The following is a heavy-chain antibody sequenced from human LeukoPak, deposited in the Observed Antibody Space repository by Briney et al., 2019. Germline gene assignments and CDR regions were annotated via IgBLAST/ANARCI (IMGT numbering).Heavy chain of an antibody. CDR2: IYYTGST. D-gene: IGHD5-12*01. Sequence: SETLSLTCTVSGGSINSAIYYWSWIRQHPGKGLEWIGYIYYTGSTYYNPSLKSRVTISVDTSKNQFSLELSSVTAADTAVYYCARGPGYSGYDNLDYWGQGTLVTVSS. CDR3: ARGPGYSGYDNLDY. CDR1: GGSINSAIYY. J-gene: IGHJ4*02. V-gene: IGHV4-31*03.